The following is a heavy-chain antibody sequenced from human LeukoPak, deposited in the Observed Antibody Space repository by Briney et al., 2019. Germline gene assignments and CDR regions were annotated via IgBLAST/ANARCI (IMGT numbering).Heavy chain of an antibody. CDR3: AGFFYDNSGDAFDL. CDR2: LIPIYGSA. V-gene: IGHV1-69*13. CDR1: GGGFTFTSHA. Sequence: SVKVSCKASGGGFTFTSHAISWVRQAPGQGIEWMGGLIPIYGSAKYAQKFQGRLTITSDESTRTVYMELSSLRPEDSAVHYCAGFFYDNSGDAFDLWGPGTMVTVSS. D-gene: IGHD3-22*01. J-gene: IGHJ3*01.